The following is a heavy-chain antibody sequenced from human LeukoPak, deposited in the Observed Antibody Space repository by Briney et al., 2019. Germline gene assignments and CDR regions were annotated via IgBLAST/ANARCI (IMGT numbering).Heavy chain of an antibody. J-gene: IGHJ4*02. V-gene: IGHV3-21*01. D-gene: IGHD5-18*01. CDR1: GFTFSSYS. CDR2: ISSSSSYI. CDR3: ARGGYSYGLALWY. Sequence: PGGSLRLSCAASGFTFSSYSMNWVRQAPGKGLEWVSSISSSSSYIYYADSVKGRFTISRHNAKNSLYLQMNSLRAEDTAVYYCARGGYSYGLALWYWGQGTLVTVSS.